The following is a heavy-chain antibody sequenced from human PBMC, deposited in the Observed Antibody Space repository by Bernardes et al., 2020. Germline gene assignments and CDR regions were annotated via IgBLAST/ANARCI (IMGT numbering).Heavy chain of an antibody. Sequence: GGSLRLSCAASGFTFNNYNMNWVRQAPGKGLEWVSSISSSSRYIYYADSVKGRFTISRDNAKNSLYLQMNSLIAEDTAVYYCARDLLYTSSWIFDYWGQGTMVTVSS. J-gene: IGHJ4*02. CDR2: ISSSSRYI. V-gene: IGHV3-21*01. D-gene: IGHD6-13*01. CDR3: ARDLLYTSSWIFDY. CDR1: GFTFNNYN.